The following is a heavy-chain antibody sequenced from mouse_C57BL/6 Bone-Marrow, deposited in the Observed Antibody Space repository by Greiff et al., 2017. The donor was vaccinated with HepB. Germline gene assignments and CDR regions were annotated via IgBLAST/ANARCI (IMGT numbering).Heavy chain of an antibody. J-gene: IGHJ1*03. CDR1: GYTFTSYW. D-gene: IGHD1-1*01. V-gene: IGHV1-50*01. CDR3: ARESSSYPYWYFDV. Sequence: VQLQQPGAELVKPGASVKLSCKASGYTFTSYWMQWVKQRPGQGLEWIGEIDPSDSYTNYNQKFKGKATLTVDPSSSTAYMQLSSLTSEDSAVYYCARESSSYPYWYFDVWGTGTTVTVSS. CDR2: IDPSDSYT.